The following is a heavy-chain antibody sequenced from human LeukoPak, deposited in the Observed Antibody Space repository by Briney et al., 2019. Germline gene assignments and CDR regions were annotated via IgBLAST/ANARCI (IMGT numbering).Heavy chain of an antibody. CDR1: GFTFSSYA. J-gene: IGHJ4*02. Sequence: GGSLRLSCAASGFTFSSYAMSWVRQAPGKGLEWVSGITGTGGSTYYADSVKGRFTVSRDTSKNTLYLQMNSLRAEDTAIYYCAKDHGTAVAGFYYWGQGTLVTVSS. CDR3: AKDHGTAVAGFYY. D-gene: IGHD6-19*01. CDR2: ITGTGGST. V-gene: IGHV3-23*01.